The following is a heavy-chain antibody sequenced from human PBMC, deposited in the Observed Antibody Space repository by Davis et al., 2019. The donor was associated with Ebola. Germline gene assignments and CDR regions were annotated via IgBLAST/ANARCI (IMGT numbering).Heavy chain of an antibody. CDR3: ARGKAVGPGYFDY. D-gene: IGHD6-19*01. Sequence: PSETLSLTCAVSGGSISSSNWWSWVRQPPGKGLEWIGEIYHSGSTYYNPSLKSRVTISVDRSKNQFSLKLSSVTAADTAVYYCARGKAVGPGYFDYWGQGTLVTVSS. J-gene: IGHJ4*02. V-gene: IGHV4-4*02. CDR2: IYHSGST. CDR1: GGSISSSNW.